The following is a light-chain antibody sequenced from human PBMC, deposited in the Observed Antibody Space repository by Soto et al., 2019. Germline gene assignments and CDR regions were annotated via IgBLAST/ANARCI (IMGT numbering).Light chain of an antibody. CDR1: QTVTRAY. J-gene: IGKJ1*01. V-gene: IGKV3-20*01. CDR3: QQYAVSPET. Sequence: EIVLTQSPGSLSLSPGDSATLSCRASQTVTRAYISWYQLRPGQLPRLLIFGASTRAPGVPDRFSGSGSGTDFTLAISGLEPEDFAGYYCQQYAVSPETFGQGPKVEIK. CDR2: GAS.